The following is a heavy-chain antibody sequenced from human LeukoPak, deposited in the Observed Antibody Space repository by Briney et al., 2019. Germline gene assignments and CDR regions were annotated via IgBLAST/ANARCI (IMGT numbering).Heavy chain of an antibody. Sequence: GGSLRLSCADSGFTFSSYAMGWVRQAPGKGLEWVSAISGSGGSTYYADSVKGRFTISRDNSKNTLYLQMNSLRAEDTAVYYCAKDLSSIAAAGTPLDYWGQGTLVTVSS. J-gene: IGHJ4*02. CDR3: AKDLSSIAAAGTPLDY. V-gene: IGHV3-23*01. CDR1: GFTFSSYA. CDR2: ISGSGGST. D-gene: IGHD6-13*01.